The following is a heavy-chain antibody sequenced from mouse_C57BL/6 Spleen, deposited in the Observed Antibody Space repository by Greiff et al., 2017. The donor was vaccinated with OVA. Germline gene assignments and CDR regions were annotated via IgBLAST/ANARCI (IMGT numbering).Heavy chain of an antibody. V-gene: IGHV1-77*01. D-gene: IGHD1-1*01. Sequence: VQLQQSGAELVKPGASVKISCKASGYTFTDYYINWVKQRPGQGLEWIGKIGPGSGSTYYNEKFKGKATLTADKSSSTAYMQLSSLTSEDSAVYFCAREGYYYGSIYYYAMDYWGQGTSVTVSS. CDR2: IGPGSGST. CDR3: AREGYYYGSIYYYAMDY. CDR1: GYTFTDYY. J-gene: IGHJ4*01.